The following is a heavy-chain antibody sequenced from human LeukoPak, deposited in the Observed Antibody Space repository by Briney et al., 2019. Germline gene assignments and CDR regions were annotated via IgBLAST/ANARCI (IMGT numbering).Heavy chain of an antibody. CDR3: ARGGTAPPDAFDI. Sequence: PGGSLRLSCAASGFTFSSYSMSWVRQAPGKGLEWVSAISNSGGDTEYADSVKGRFTISRDNSKNTLYLQMNSLRAEDTAVYYCARGGTAPPDAFDIWGQGTMVTVSS. CDR1: GFTFSSYS. CDR2: ISNSGGDT. V-gene: IGHV3-23*01. D-gene: IGHD3-16*01. J-gene: IGHJ3*02.